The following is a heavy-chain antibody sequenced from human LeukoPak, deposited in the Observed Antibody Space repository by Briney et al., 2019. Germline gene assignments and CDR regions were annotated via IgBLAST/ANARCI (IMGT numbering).Heavy chain of an antibody. CDR2: ISSSSSTI. J-gene: IGHJ4*02. Sequence: GGSLRLSCAASGFTFSSYSMNWVRQAPGKGLEWVSYISSSSSTIYYADSVKGRFTISRDNAKNSLYLQMNSLRAEDTAVYYCARGSSMVRGVLGYWGQGTLVTVSS. D-gene: IGHD3-10*01. CDR1: GFTFSSYS. V-gene: IGHV3-48*01. CDR3: ARGSSMVRGVLGY.